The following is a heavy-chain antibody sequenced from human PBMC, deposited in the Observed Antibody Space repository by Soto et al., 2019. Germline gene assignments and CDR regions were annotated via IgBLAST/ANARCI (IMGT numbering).Heavy chain of an antibody. D-gene: IGHD2-15*01. Sequence: GGSLRLSCEASGITFEDFAMHWVRLAPGKGLEWVSGIGWNTSKVAYADSVKGRFSISRDNAKNSLFLDMKSLRREDTALYYCVKVSSFASGPGSFYAMDVWGQGTTVTVSS. CDR1: GITFEDFA. CDR2: IGWNTSKV. J-gene: IGHJ6*02. V-gene: IGHV3-9*01. CDR3: VKVSSFASGPGSFYAMDV.